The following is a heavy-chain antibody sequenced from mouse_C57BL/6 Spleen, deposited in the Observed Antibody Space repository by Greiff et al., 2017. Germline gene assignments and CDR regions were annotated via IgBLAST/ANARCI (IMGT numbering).Heavy chain of an antibody. CDR2: IDPETGGT. CDR3: IYCGNYFDY. J-gene: IGHJ2*01. D-gene: IGHD2-1*01. CDR1: GYTFTDYE. V-gene: IGHV1-15*01. Sequence: QVQLQQCGAELVRPGASVTLSCKASGYTFTDYEMHWVKQTPVHGLEWIGAIDPETGGTAYNQKFKGKAILTADKSSSTAYMELRSLTSEDSAVYYCIYCGNYFDYWGQGTTLTVSS.